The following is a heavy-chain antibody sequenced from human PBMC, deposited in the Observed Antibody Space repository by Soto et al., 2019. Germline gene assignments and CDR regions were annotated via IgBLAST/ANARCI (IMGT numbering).Heavy chain of an antibody. CDR3: AKVIRVYYDSVGFDP. CDR2: ISYDGSNK. Sequence: GGSLRLSCAASGFTFSSYGMHWVRQAPGKGLEWVAVISYDGSNKYYADSVKGRFTISRDNSKNTLYLQMNSLRAEDTAVYYCAKVIRVYYDSVGFDPWGQGPLVTVSS. J-gene: IGHJ5*02. CDR1: GFTFSSYG. V-gene: IGHV3-30*18. D-gene: IGHD3-22*01.